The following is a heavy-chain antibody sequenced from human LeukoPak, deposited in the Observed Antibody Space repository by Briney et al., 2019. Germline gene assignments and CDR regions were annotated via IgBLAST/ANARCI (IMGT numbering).Heavy chain of an antibody. CDR1: GFTFSSYA. J-gene: IGHJ4*02. Sequence: GRSLRLSCAASGFTFSSYAMSWVRQAPGKWLEWVSAISGSGGSTYYADSVKGRFTISRDNSKNTLYLQMNSLRAEDTAVYYCAKGQGSGSYLRIFDYWGQGTLVTVSS. V-gene: IGHV3-23*01. D-gene: IGHD3-10*01. CDR3: AKGQGSGSYLRIFDY. CDR2: ISGSGGST.